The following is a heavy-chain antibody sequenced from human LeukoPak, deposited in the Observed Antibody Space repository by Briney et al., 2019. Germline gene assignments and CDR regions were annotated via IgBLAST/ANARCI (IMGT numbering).Heavy chain of an antibody. CDR1: GYTFTSYA. D-gene: IGHD2-2*01. CDR2: INAGNGNT. Sequence: ASVKVSCKASGYTFTSYAMHWVRQAPGQRLEWMGWINAGNGNTKYSQKFQGRVTITRDTSASTAYMELSSLRSEDTAVYYCANLGYCSSTSCRNDAFDIWGRGTMVTVSS. CDR3: ANLGYCSSTSCRNDAFDI. J-gene: IGHJ3*02. V-gene: IGHV1-3*01.